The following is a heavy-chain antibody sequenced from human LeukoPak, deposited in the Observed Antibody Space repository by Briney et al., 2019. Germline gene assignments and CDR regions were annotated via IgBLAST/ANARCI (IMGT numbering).Heavy chain of an antibody. Sequence: SQTLSLTCAVSGGSISSGGYSWSWIRQPPGKGLEWIGYIYHSGSTYYNPSLKSRATISVDRSKNQFSLKLSSVTAADTAVYYCARGDYYDSSGYYWDAFDIWGQGTMVTVSS. CDR1: GGSISSGGYS. J-gene: IGHJ3*02. D-gene: IGHD3-22*01. CDR3: ARGDYYDSSGYYWDAFDI. V-gene: IGHV4-30-2*01. CDR2: IYHSGST.